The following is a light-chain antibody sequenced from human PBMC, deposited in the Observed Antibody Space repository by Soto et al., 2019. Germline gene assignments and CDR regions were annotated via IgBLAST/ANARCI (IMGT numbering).Light chain of an antibody. J-gene: IGKJ4*01. CDR3: QHRSRWPLT. Sequence: EIVLTQSPATLSLSPGERATLSCRASQNVRNYVAWYQQIPGRAPRLLIYDASNRAAGIPARFSGSGSGTDFTLTISSLEPEDFAVYYCQHRSRWPLTFGGGTKVEIK. V-gene: IGKV3-11*01. CDR2: DAS. CDR1: QNVRNY.